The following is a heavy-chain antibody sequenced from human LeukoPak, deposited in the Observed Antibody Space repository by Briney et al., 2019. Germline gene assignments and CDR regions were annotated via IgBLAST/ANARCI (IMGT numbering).Heavy chain of an antibody. Sequence: GRSLRLSCAASGFTFSSYAMHWVRQAPGKGLEWVAVISYDGSNKYYADSVKGRFTISRDNSKNSLYLQMNSLRAEDTAVYYCARDRGQLDPWGQGTLVTVSS. V-gene: IGHV3-30*04. D-gene: IGHD3/OR15-3a*01. J-gene: IGHJ5*02. CDR2: ISYDGSNK. CDR1: GFTFSSYA. CDR3: ARDRGQLDP.